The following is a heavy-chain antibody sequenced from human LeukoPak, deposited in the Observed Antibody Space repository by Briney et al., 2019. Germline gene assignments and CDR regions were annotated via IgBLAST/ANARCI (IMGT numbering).Heavy chain of an antibody. D-gene: IGHD1-1*01. CDR3: VRDETLWTLDW. V-gene: IGHV3-74*03. CDR1: GFTFSGHW. Sequence: GGSLRLSCTASGFTFSGHWIHWVRQAPGMGLVWVSRINERGTDSMYAESVKGRFTISRDNAKNTVYLQMNSLRAEATAVYYCVRDETLWTLDWWGQGTLVSVSS. CDR2: INERGTDS. J-gene: IGHJ4*02.